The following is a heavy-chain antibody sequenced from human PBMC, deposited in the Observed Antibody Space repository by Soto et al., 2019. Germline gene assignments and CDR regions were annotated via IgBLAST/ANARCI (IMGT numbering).Heavy chain of an antibody. Sequence: QVQLQESGPGLVKPSGTLSLTCAVSSGSISTNNWWHWVRRPPGKGLEWIGEIFHSGSTNYSPSLKSRVTMSVDIFKNQFSLTLSSVTAADTAVYYCARERGTGTYQGFDYWGQGTLVTVSS. D-gene: IGHD1-26*01. J-gene: IGHJ4*02. CDR1: SGSISTNNW. CDR2: IFHSGST. V-gene: IGHV4-4*02. CDR3: ARERGTGTYQGFDY.